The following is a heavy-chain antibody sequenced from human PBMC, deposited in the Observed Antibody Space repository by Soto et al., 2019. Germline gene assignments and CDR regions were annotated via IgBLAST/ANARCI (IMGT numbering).Heavy chain of an antibody. J-gene: IGHJ6*02. V-gene: IGHV3-21*01. CDR2: IGTRSDI. CDR1: GFTFSSYS. D-gene: IGHD2-21*02. CDR3: AREETAWPLAYGLDV. Sequence: AGGSLRLSCAAPGFTFSSYSMHWVRQAPGKGLEWVSSIGTRSDIYYADSVKGRFTISRDNAKNSLSLQMNSMTAEDTAVYYCAREETAWPLAYGLDVWGQGTTVTVSS.